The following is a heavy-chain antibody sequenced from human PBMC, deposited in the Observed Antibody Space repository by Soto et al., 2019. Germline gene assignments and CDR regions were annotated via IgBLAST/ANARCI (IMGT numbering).Heavy chain of an antibody. D-gene: IGHD6-19*01. CDR1: GGSISSGGYY. CDR2: IYYSGST. V-gene: IGHV4-31*03. Sequence: QVQLQESGPGLVKPSQTLSLTCTVSGGSISSGGYYWSWIRQHPGKGLEWIGYIYYSGSTYYNPALKRRVTISVDTSKNQFSLKLSSVTAADTAVYYCARGVSWLVLGELYWYFDLWGRGTLVTVSS. J-gene: IGHJ2*01. CDR3: ARGVSWLVLGELYWYFDL.